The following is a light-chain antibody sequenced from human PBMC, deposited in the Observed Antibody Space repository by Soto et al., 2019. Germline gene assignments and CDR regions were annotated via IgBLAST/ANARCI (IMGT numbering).Light chain of an antibody. V-gene: IGKV3-20*01. CDR3: QQYGSSPIT. J-gene: IGKJ5*01. CDR2: GAS. Sequence: ETVVTQSPGTLSFSPGERATLSCRASQSVSSSYLAWYQQTPGQAPRLLIYGASSRATGIPDRFSGSGSGTDFTITISRLEPEDVAVYYCQQYGSSPITLGQGTRLEIK. CDR1: QSVSSSY.